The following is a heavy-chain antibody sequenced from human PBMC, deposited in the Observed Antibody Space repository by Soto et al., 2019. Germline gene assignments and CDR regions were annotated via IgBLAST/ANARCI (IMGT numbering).Heavy chain of an antibody. CDR1: GGSISSGGYS. CDR2: IYHSGST. V-gene: IGHV4-30-2*01. D-gene: IGHD6-13*01. J-gene: IGHJ5*02. CDR3: ARARLYSNNWFDP. Sequence: SETLSLTCAVSGGSISSGGYSWSWLRQPPGKGLEWIGYIYHSGSTYYNPSLKSRVTISVDRSKNQFSLKLSSVTAAHTAVYYCARARLYSNNWFDPWGQGTLVTVSS.